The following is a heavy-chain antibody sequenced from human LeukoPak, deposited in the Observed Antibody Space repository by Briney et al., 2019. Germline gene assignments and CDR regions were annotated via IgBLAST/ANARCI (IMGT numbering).Heavy chain of an antibody. D-gene: IGHD4-17*01. CDR2: IYTSGST. V-gene: IGHV4-4*07. Sequence: SETLSLTCTVSGGSISSYYWSWIRQPAGKGLEWIGRIYTSGSTNYNPSLKSRVTMSVGTSKNQFSLKLSSVTAADTAVYYCARLLMTTVTLDYWGQGTLVTVSS. J-gene: IGHJ4*02. CDR1: GGSISSYY. CDR3: ARLLMTTVTLDY.